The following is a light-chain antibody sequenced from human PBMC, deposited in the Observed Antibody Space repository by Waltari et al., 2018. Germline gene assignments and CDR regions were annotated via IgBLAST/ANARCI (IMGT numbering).Light chain of an antibody. CDR3: QQYGTSPFT. J-gene: IGKJ3*01. V-gene: IGKV3-20*01. Sequence: EIVLTQSPGTLSLSPGERATLSCRASRSVSSSYLAWYQQRPGQAPRLLIYDASIRATGIPDKFSGSGSGTDFTLTISRLEPEDFAVYYCQQYGTSPFTFGPGTKVDIK. CDR1: RSVSSSY. CDR2: DAS.